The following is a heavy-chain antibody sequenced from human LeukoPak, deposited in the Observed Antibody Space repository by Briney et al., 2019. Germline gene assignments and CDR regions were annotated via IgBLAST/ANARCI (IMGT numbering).Heavy chain of an antibody. D-gene: IGHD6-6*01. V-gene: IGHV1-69*05. J-gene: IGHJ4*02. CDR2: IIPIFGTA. CDR3: ARTAARRFDY. CDR1: GGTFSSYA. Sequence: ASVKVSCKASGGTFSSYAISWVRQAPGQGLEWMGGIIPIFGTANYAQKFQGRVTMTRDTSTSTVYMELSSLRSDDTAVYYRARTAARRFDYWGQGILVTASS.